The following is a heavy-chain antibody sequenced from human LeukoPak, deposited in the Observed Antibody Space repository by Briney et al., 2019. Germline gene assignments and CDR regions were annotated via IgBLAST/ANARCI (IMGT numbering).Heavy chain of an antibody. D-gene: IGHD2-2*01. V-gene: IGHV4-59*01. Sequence: PSETLSLTCTVSADSISGYYWSWIRQPPGKGLEWIGYIYYSGSTNYNPSLKSRVTISVDTSKNQFSLKLSSVTAADTAVYYCARERIVVVPAAGRYYYYGMDVWGQGTTVTVSS. CDR1: ADSISGYY. CDR3: ARERIVVVPAAGRYYYYGMDV. J-gene: IGHJ6*02. CDR2: IYYSGST.